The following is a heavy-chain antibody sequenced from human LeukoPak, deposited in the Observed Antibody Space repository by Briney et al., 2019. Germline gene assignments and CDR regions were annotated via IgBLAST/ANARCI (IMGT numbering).Heavy chain of an antibody. CDR1: GFTFDDYG. CDR3: ARIAAAGTKGDY. CDR2: INWNGGST. D-gene: IGHD6-13*01. V-gene: IGHV3-20*04. J-gene: IGHJ4*02. Sequence: GGSLRLSCAASGFTFDDYGMSWVRQAPGKGLEWVSGINWNGGSTGYTDSVKGRFTISRDNAKNSLYLQMNSLRAEDTAVYYCARIAAAGTKGDYWGQGTLVTVSS.